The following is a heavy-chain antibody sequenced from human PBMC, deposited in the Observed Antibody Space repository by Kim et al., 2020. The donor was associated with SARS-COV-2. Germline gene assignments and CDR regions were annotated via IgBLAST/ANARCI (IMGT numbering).Heavy chain of an antibody. CDR3: VRGYSSES. CDR1: GFTFSSYW. D-gene: IGHD6-19*01. Sequence: GGSLRLSCVVSGFTFSSYWMYWVRQAPGKGLVWVSGINSDGSSTSYADSVKGRFTISRDNAKNTLYLQMNSLRVEDTAVYYCVRGYSSESWGQGTLVTVSS. CDR2: INSDGSST. V-gene: IGHV3-74*01. J-gene: IGHJ5*02.